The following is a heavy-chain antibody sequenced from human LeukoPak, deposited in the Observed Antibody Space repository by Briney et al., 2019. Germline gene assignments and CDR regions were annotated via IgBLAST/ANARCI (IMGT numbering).Heavy chain of an antibody. V-gene: IGHV1-69*04. CDR2: IIPILGIA. CDR1: GGTFSSYA. Sequence: SVKVSCTASGGTFSSYAISWVRQAPGQGLEWMGRIIPILGIANYAQKFQGRVTITADKSTSTAYMELSSLRSEDTAVYYCARGGYEGPAYYYGMDVWGQGTTVTVSS. CDR3: ARGGYEGPAYYYGMDV. J-gene: IGHJ6*02. D-gene: IGHD5-12*01.